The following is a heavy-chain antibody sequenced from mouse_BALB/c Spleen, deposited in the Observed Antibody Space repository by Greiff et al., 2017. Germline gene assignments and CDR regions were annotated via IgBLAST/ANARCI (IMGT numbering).Heavy chain of an antibody. Sequence: VKLVESGAELVRPGASVTLSCKASGYTFTDYEMHWVKQTPVHGLEWIGAIDPETGGTAYNQKFKGKATLTADKSSSTAYMELRSLTSEDSAVYYCTRKRVPEAYFDYWGQGTTLTVSS. CDR1: GYTFTDYE. D-gene: IGHD2-14*01. CDR3: TRKRVPEAYFDY. V-gene: IGHV1-15*01. CDR2: IDPETGGT. J-gene: IGHJ2*01.